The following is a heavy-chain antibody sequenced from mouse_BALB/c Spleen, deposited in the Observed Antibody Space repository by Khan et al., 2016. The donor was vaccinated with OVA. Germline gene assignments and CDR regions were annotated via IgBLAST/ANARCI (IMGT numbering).Heavy chain of an antibody. J-gene: IGHJ4*01. CDR2: ISTYSGNT. D-gene: IGHD1-1*01. Sequence: QMQLEESGPELVRPGVSVKISCKGSGYTFTDYAMHWVKQSHAKSLEWIGVISTYSGNTNYNQKFKGKATMTVDKSSSTAYMELDRLTSEDSAIYSAARSYYRSGYAIDYCGQVSSVTVSS. CDR1: GYTFTDYA. CDR3: ARSYYRSGYAIDY. V-gene: IGHV1S137*01.